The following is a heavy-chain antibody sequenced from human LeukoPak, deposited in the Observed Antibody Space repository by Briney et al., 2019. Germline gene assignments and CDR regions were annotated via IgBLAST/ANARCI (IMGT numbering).Heavy chain of an antibody. CDR1: GFSFSDYD. J-gene: IGHJ4*02. V-gene: IGHV3-69-1*01. CDR2: ISSGGHI. D-gene: IGHD3-22*01. CDR3: ARDQDGGKYYYESSGYSH. Sequence: PGGSLRLSCSASGFSFSDYDMNWVRQAPGKGLEWVSTISSGGHIYYEDSVKGRFTISRDNAKNSLYLQMNSLRAEDTAVYYCARDQDGGKYYYESSGYSHWGQGILVTVSS.